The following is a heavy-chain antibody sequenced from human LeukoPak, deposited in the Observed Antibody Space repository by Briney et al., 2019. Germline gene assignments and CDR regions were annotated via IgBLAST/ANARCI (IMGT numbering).Heavy chain of an antibody. J-gene: IGHJ4*02. CDR3: ARDLSLRGFYSSSSGYFDY. V-gene: IGHV3-9*01. CDR2: ISWNSGSI. Sequence: PGGSLRLSCAASGFTFDDYAMHWVRQAPGKGLEWVSGISWNSGSIGYADSVKGRFTISRDNAKNSLHLQMNSLRAEDTAVYYCARDLSLRGFYSSSSGYFDYWGQGTLVTVSS. CDR1: GFTFDDYA. D-gene: IGHD6-6*01.